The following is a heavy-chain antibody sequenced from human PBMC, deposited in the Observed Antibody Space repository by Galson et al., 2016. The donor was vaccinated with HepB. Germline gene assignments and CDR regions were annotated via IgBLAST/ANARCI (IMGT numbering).Heavy chain of an antibody. Sequence: SETLSLTCAVYGGSLSGYYWSWIRQPPGKGLEWIGEISHSGGTNYNPSLKSRVTMSVDTSKNQFSLKLTSVTAADTAVYYCAKDNDDHGDCAIDYWGQGTLVTVSS. CDR2: ISHSGGT. V-gene: IGHV4-34*01. CDR3: AKDNDDHGDCAIDY. D-gene: IGHD4-17*01. CDR1: GGSLSGYY. J-gene: IGHJ4*02.